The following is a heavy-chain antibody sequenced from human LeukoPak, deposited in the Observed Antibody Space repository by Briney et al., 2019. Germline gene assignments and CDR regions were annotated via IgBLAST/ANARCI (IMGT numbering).Heavy chain of an antibody. Sequence: GGSLRLSCAASGFALGTYGMHWVRQAPGKGLGWVAFVRFDGGNEYYADSVKGRFTISRDTSKNTLFLQMKSLRVEDTAMYLCARESYGGYDSGGPKYWGLGTLVTVSS. CDR3: ARESYGGYDSGGPKY. J-gene: IGHJ4*02. V-gene: IGHV3-30*02. D-gene: IGHD5-12*01. CDR1: GFALGTYG. CDR2: VRFDGGNE.